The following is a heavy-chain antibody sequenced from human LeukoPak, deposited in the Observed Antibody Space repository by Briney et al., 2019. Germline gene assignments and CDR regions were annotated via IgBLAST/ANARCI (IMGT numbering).Heavy chain of an antibody. V-gene: IGHV4-34*01. Sequence: SETLSLTCAVSGGSFGGYYWSWIRQPPGKGLEWIGEINRSGSTKFNPSLKSRVTISVDTSKNQFSLKLSSVTAADTAVYYCAREGYGDFRPYGMDVWGLGTTVTVSS. J-gene: IGHJ6*02. CDR1: GGSFGGYY. CDR2: INRSGST. CDR3: AREGYGDFRPYGMDV. D-gene: IGHD4-17*01.